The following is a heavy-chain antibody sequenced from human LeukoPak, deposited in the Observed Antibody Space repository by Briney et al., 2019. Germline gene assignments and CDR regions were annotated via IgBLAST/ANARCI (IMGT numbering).Heavy chain of an antibody. V-gene: IGHV1-69*05. J-gene: IGHJ4*02. CDR1: GGAFSSYA. Sequence: SVKVSCKASGGAFSSYAISWVRQAPGQGLEWMGRIIPIFGTANYAQKFQGRVTITTDESTSTAYMELSSLRSEDTAVYYCAGTLAYCGGDCSDFDYWGQGTLVTVSS. D-gene: IGHD2-21*02. CDR3: AGTLAYCGGDCSDFDY. CDR2: IIPIFGTA.